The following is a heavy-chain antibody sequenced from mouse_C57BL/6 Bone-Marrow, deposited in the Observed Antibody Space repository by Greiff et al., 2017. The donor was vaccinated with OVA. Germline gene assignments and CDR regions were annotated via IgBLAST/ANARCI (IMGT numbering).Heavy chain of an antibody. CDR1: GYSFTGYY. D-gene: IGHD4-1*01. J-gene: IGHJ4*01. CDR2: INPSTGGT. CDR3: ARTGGTPFYYAMDY. V-gene: IGHV1-42*01. Sequence: EVQLQQSGPELVKPGASVKISCKASGYSFTGYYMNWVKQSPEKSLEWIGEINPSTGGTTYNQKFKAKATLTVDKSSSTAYMQLKSLTSEDSAVYYCARTGGTPFYYAMDYWGQGTSVTVSS.